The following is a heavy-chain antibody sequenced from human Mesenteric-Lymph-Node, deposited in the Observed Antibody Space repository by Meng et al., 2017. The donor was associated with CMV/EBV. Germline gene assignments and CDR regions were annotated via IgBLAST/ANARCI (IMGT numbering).Heavy chain of an antibody. J-gene: IGHJ6*02. CDR2: ISYDGSNK. V-gene: IGHV3-30*04. CDR3: ARDRLLFSYYYHGMDV. D-gene: IGHD2-21*01. CDR1: GFTFSSYA. Sequence: GESLKISCAASGFTFSSYAMQWVRQAPGKGLEWVAVISYDGSNKYYADSVKGRFTISRDNSKNTLFLQMNSLRAEDTALYYCARDRLLFSYYYHGMDVWGQGTTVTVSS.